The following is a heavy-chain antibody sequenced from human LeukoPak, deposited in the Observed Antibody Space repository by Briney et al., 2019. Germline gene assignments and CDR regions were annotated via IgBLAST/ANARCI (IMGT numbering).Heavy chain of an antibody. Sequence: ASVKVSCKASGYTFTSYAVNWVRQATGQRLEWIGWMNLDSGNTSYAQKFQGRVTITRSMSISTAYMELSSLRSDDTAVYYCLISASDHYHLDYWGQGTLVTVSS. D-gene: IGHD3-3*02. CDR2: MNLDSGNT. CDR3: LISASDHYHLDY. CDR1: GYTFTSYA. J-gene: IGHJ4*02. V-gene: IGHV1-8*01.